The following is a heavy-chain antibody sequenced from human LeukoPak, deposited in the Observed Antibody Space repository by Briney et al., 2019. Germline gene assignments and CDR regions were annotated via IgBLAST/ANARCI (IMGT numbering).Heavy chain of an antibody. Sequence: GGSLRLSCAASGFFFSSYGMHWSRQAPGKGLEWVAFIRYDGSNKYYADSVKGRFTISRDNSKNTLYLQMNSLRAEDTAVYYCAKDAPTYYYDSSGYPRWYYFDYWGQGTLVTVSS. CDR3: AKDAPTYYYDSSGYPRWYYFDY. J-gene: IGHJ4*02. CDR1: GFFFSSYG. CDR2: IRYDGSNK. V-gene: IGHV3-30*02. D-gene: IGHD3-22*01.